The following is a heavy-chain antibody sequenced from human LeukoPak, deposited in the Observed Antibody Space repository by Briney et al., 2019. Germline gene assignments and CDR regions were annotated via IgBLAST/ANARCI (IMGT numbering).Heavy chain of an antibody. Sequence: GASVKVSFKASGYTFSMYYVHWVRQAPGQGREGMGIINPSGGSTSYAQKFQGRVTMTRDTSISTAYMELRGLRFDDTAVYYCARDWELRWSQGAFDYWGQGTLLAVSS. J-gene: IGHJ4*02. V-gene: IGHV1-46*01. CDR3: ARDWELRWSQGAFDY. CDR2: INPSGGST. D-gene: IGHD3-10*01. CDR1: GYTFSMYY.